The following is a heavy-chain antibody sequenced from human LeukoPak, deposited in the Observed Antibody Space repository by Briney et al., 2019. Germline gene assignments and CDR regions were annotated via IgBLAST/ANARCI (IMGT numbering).Heavy chain of an antibody. Sequence: PGGSLRLSCAASGLTFRSYGMHWVRQAPGKGLEWVAVISYDGTNKYYVDSVKGRFTISRDNSKNTLYLQMNSLRAEDSAVYYCARVDYGDYGFDYWGQGTLVTVSS. CDR3: ARVDYGDYGFDY. V-gene: IGHV3-30*03. J-gene: IGHJ4*02. D-gene: IGHD4-17*01. CDR1: GLTFRSYG. CDR2: ISYDGTNK.